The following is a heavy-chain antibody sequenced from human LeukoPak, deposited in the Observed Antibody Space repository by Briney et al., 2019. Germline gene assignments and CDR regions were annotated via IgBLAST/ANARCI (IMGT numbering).Heavy chain of an antibody. CDR3: ARVGSGSGSYYKKGYYYYGMDV. CDR2: IIPIFGTA. D-gene: IGHD3-10*01. J-gene: IGHJ6*04. CDR1: GGTFSSYA. Sequence: SVKVSCKASGGTFSSYAISWVRQAPGQGLEWMGGIIPIFGTANYAQKFQGRVTITADESTSTAYMELSSLRSEDTAVYYCARVGSGSGSYYKKGYYYYGMDVWGKGTTVTVSS. V-gene: IGHV1-69*01.